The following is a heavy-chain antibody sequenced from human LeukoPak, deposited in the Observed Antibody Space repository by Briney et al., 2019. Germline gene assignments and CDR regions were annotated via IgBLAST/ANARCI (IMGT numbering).Heavy chain of an antibody. CDR2: IYYSGST. CDR3: ARTFSYFDY. D-gene: IGHD3-16*01. J-gene: IGHJ4*02. V-gene: IGHV4-59*08. CDR1: GGSINSYY. Sequence: SETLSLTCTVSGGSINSYYWSWIRQPPGKGLEWIGYIYYSGSTNYNPALESRVTMSVDTSKSQFSLKLGSVTAADTAVYYCARTFSYFDYWGQGTLVTVSS.